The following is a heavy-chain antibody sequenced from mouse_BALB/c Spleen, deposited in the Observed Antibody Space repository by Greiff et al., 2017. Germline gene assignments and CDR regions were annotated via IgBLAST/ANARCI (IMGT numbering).Heavy chain of an antibody. V-gene: IGHV1S81*02. CDR1: GYTFTSYW. Sequence: QVQLQQPGAELVKPGASVKLSCKASGYTFTSYWMHWVKQRPGQGLEWIGEINPSNGRTNYNEKFKSKATLTVDKSSSTAYMQLSSLTSEDSAVYYCARDYRYDGYWGQGTTLTVSS. J-gene: IGHJ2*01. CDR3: ARDYRYDGY. CDR2: INPSNGRT. D-gene: IGHD2-14*01.